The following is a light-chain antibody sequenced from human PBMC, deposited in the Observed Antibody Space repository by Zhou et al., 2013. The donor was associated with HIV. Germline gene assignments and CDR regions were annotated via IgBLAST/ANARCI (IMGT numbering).Light chain of an antibody. Sequence: ELVMTQSPVTLSVSPGERATLSCRASQSVSSNLAWYQQKPGQAPRLLIYGASTRATGIPARFSGSGSGTEFTLTISSLQSEDFAVYYCQQYNNWLWTFGQGTKVEIK. J-gene: IGKJ1*01. CDR3: QQYNNWLWT. CDR1: QSVSSN. CDR2: GAS. V-gene: IGKV3-15*01.